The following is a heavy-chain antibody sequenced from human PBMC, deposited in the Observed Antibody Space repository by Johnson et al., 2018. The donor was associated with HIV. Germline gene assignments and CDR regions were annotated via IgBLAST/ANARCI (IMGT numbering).Heavy chain of an antibody. Sequence: QVQLVESGGGVVQPGRSLRLSCAASGFTFNTYGMHWVRQAPGKGLECVSVIYSGGKTYYADSVKGRFTISRDNSKNTLYLQMNSLRAEDTAVYYCARKRWEPLDAFDIWGQGTMVTVSS. CDR2: IYSGGKT. J-gene: IGHJ3*02. CDR1: GFTFNTYG. CDR3: ARKRWEPLDAFDI. V-gene: IGHV3-NL1*01. D-gene: IGHD1-26*01.